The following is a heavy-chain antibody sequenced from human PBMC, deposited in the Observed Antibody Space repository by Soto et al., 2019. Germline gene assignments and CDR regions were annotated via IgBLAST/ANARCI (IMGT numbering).Heavy chain of an antibody. CDR3: LRGYCSGGSCYPLNWFDP. Sequence: SETLSLTCTVSGGSISSSSYYWGWIRQPPGKGLEWIGSIYYSGSTYYNPSLKSRVTISVDTSKNQFSLKLSSVTAADTAVYYCLRGYCSGGSCYPLNWFDPWGQGTLVTVSS. CDR1: GGSISSSSYY. CDR2: IYYSGST. V-gene: IGHV4-39*01. D-gene: IGHD2-15*01. J-gene: IGHJ5*02.